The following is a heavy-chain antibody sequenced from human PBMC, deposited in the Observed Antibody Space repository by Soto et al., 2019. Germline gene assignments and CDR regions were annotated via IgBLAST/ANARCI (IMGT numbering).Heavy chain of an antibody. CDR2: ISATGGGT. J-gene: IGHJ4*02. Sequence: LRLSCAASGFKFSNYAMSWVRQAPVKGLEWVSLISATGGGTYYADSVKGRFTISRDNSHNTLYLQVHSLTAEDTAVYYCAKDRRAGGNSAFYFDFWGQGAQVTVSS. CDR1: GFKFSNYA. V-gene: IGHV3-23*01. D-gene: IGHD3-16*01. CDR3: AKDRRAGGNSAFYFDF.